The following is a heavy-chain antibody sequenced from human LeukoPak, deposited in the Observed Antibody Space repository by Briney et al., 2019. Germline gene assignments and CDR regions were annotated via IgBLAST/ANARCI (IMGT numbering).Heavy chain of an antibody. CDR3: ARVIVTATHVPDAFDL. CDR2: VHHTGSD. CDR1: GYSNSPGYF. D-gene: IGHD1-26*01. J-gene: IGHJ3*01. V-gene: IGHV4-38-2*01. Sequence: PSETLSLTCAITGYSNSPGYFWGWIRQSPVKGLDWIGTVHHTGSDYYNRSLKRRVTPPIDTSKNHFSLNLTSVTAADTAVFFCARVIVTATHVPDAFDLWGQGILVTVSS.